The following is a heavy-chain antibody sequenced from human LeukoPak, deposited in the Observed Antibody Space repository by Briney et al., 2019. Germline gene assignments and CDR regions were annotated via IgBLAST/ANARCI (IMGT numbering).Heavy chain of an antibody. V-gene: IGHV3-74*01. Sequence: GGSLRLSCAASGFTFSSHWMHWVRQAPEKGLVGVAHINADGSGTYYADSVKGRFTISRDNSKNTLYLQMNSLRAEDTAVYYCAKDTPTVIYLFDYWGQGTLVTVSS. CDR1: GFTFSSHW. CDR3: AKDTPTVIYLFDY. J-gene: IGHJ4*02. CDR2: INADGSGT. D-gene: IGHD4-17*01.